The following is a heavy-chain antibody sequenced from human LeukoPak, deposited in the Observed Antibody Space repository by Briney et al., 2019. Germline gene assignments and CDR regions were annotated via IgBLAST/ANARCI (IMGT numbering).Heavy chain of an antibody. CDR2: IIPIFGTA. CDR3: ARVSYSGYERVDAFDI. CDR1: GGTFSSYA. V-gene: IGHV1-69*05. Sequence: SVKVSCKASGGTFSSYAISWVRQASGQGLEWMGGIIPIFGTASYAQKFQGRVTITTDESTSTAYMELSSLRSEDTAVYYCARVSYSGYERVDAFDIWGQGTMVTVSS. J-gene: IGHJ3*02. D-gene: IGHD5-12*01.